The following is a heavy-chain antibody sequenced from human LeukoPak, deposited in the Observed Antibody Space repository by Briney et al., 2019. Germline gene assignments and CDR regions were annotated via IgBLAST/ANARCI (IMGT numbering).Heavy chain of an antibody. D-gene: IGHD4-11*01. CDR1: GFTFSSYG. Sequence: GGSLRLSCAASGFTFSSYGMHWVRQAPGRGLEWVAFIRYDGSNKYYADSVKGRFTISRDNSKNTLYLQMNSLRAEDTAVYYCAKDLTMTTVTTIRDYWGQGTLVTVSS. V-gene: IGHV3-30*02. CDR3: AKDLTMTTVTTIRDY. CDR2: IRYDGSNK. J-gene: IGHJ4*02.